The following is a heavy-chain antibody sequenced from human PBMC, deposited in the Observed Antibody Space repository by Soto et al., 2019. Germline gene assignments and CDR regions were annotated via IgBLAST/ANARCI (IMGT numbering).Heavy chain of an antibody. D-gene: IGHD3-10*01. V-gene: IGHV3-30-3*01. Sequence: GGSLRLSCAASGFTFSSYAMHWVRQAPGKGLEWVAVISYDGSNKYYADSVKGRFTISRDNSKNTLYLQMNSLRAEDTAVYYCARLESPGLGGSGSYYHETNDYWGQGTLVTVSS. J-gene: IGHJ4*02. CDR1: GFTFSSYA. CDR3: ARLESPGLGGSGSYYHETNDY. CDR2: ISYDGSNK.